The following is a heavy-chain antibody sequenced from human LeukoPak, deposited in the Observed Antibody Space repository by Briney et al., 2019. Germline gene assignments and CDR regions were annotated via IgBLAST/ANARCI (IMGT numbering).Heavy chain of an antibody. D-gene: IGHD1-26*01. V-gene: IGHV3-7*05. J-gene: IGHJ4*02. Sequence: PGGSLRLSCAASGFTFSAYWMSWVRQAPGKGLEWVANIKQDGSEKYYVDSVKGRFTISRDNAKTSLYLQLNSLRAEDTAVYYCAKDVRGAPNWGQGTLVTVSS. CDR1: GFTFSAYW. CDR3: AKDVRGAPN. CDR2: IKQDGSEK.